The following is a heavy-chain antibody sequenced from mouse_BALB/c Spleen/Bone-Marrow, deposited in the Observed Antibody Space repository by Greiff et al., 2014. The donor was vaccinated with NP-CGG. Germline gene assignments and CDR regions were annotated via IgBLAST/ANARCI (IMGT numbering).Heavy chain of an antibody. CDR1: GFSLTGYG. CDR3: ARDHYYGYFDY. J-gene: IGHJ2*01. CDR2: IWGDGST. D-gene: IGHD1-2*01. Sequence: VQLEESGPGLVAPSQSLSITCTVSGFSLTGYGVNWVRQPPGKGLEWLGMIWGDGSTDYYSALISRLSISEDDSKSQVFLKMNTLQTDDAARDYCARDHYYGYFDYWGQGTTLTVSS. V-gene: IGHV2-6-7*01.